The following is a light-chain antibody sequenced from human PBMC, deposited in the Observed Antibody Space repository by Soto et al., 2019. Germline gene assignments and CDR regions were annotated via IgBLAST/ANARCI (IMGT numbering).Light chain of an antibody. CDR2: EDN. V-gene: IGLV6-57*02. J-gene: IGLJ2*01. CDR1: SGSIASNY. CDR3: QSYDSSIQTVV. Sequence: NFMLTQPHSVSESPGKTVTISCTGSSGSIASNYVQWYQQRPGSAPTTVIYEDNQRPSGVPDRFSGSIDSSSNSASLTISGLKTEDEAAYYCQSYDSSIQTVVFGGGTKLTVL.